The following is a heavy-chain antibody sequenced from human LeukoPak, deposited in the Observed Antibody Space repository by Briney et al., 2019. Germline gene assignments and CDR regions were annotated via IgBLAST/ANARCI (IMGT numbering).Heavy chain of an antibody. CDR3: ARDLASRGDC. CDR1: GLTVSNYY. CDR2: IQSDGTT. J-gene: IGHJ4*02. V-gene: IGHV3-66*01. Sequence: GGSLGLSCAASGLTVSNYYMSWVRQAPGKGLEWVSVIQSDGTTYYADSVKGRFTISRDISRNSVYLQMNSLRAVDTAVYYCARDLASRGDCWGQGTLVTVSS.